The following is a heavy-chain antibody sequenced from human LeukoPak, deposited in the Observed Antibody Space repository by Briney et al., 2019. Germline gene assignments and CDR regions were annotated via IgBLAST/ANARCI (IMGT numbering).Heavy chain of an antibody. Sequence: GASVKVSCKASGYTFTGYYMHWVRQAPGQGLEWMGWINPNSGGTNYAQKFQGRVTMTRDTSISTAYMELSRLRSDDTAVYYCARANVMYSSGWYEIGYWGQGTLVTVSS. CDR3: ARANVMYSSGWYEIGY. V-gene: IGHV1-2*02. CDR1: GYTFTGYY. D-gene: IGHD6-19*01. J-gene: IGHJ4*02. CDR2: INPNSGGT.